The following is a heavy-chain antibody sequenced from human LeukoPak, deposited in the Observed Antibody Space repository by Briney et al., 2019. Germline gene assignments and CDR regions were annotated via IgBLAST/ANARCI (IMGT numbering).Heavy chain of an antibody. CDR1: GFTFSRHW. D-gene: IGHD5-12*01. V-gene: IGHV3-7*01. J-gene: IGHJ4*02. CDR3: AKVASGYDCEDN. Sequence: GGSLRLSCAASGFTFSRHWMSWVRQAPGKGLEWVANIKQDGSERNYVDSVKGRFTISRDNAKKSLSLQMNNLGAEDTAVYYCAKVASGYDCEDNWGQGTLVTVSS. CDR2: IKQDGSER.